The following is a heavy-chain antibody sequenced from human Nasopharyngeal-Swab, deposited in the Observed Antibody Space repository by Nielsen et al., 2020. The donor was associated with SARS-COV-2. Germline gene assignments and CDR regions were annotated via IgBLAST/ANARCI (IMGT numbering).Heavy chain of an antibody. CDR1: GFTFSTSG. CDR3: AKEVQRYSYDN. Sequence: GESLKISCAASGFTFSTSGLHWVRQAPGKGLEWVAIISYDGSLKYYADSVKGRFTISRGNSKNTLYLQMNSLRAEDTAVYYCAKEVQRYSYDNWGQGTLVTVSS. CDR2: ISYDGSLK. D-gene: IGHD5-18*01. J-gene: IGHJ4*02. V-gene: IGHV3-30*18.